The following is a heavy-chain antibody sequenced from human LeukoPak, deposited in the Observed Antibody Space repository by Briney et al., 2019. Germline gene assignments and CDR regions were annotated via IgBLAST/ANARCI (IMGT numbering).Heavy chain of an antibody. Sequence: GGSLRLSCAASGFTFSSYGIHWVRQAPGKGLEWVAVISNDGSNKYYADSVRGRFTISRDNSKNTLYLQMNSLRAEDTAVYYCAKETGRWELEWGQGTLVTVSS. CDR1: GFTFSSYG. V-gene: IGHV3-30*18. CDR2: ISNDGSNK. D-gene: IGHD1-26*01. J-gene: IGHJ4*02. CDR3: AKETGRWELE.